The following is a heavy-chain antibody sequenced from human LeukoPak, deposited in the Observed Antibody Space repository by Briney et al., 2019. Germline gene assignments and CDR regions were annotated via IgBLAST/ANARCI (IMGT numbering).Heavy chain of an antibody. CDR3: ASDVACSSTSCPVRGNYYYYGMDV. CDR2: ISGSGGST. J-gene: IGHJ6*02. V-gene: IGHV3-23*01. CDR1: GFTFSSYA. Sequence: PGGSLRLSCAASGFTFSSYAMSWVRQAPGKGLEWVSAISGSGGSTYYADSVKGRFTISRDNSKNTLYLQMNSLRAEDTAVYYCASDVACSSTSCPVRGNYYYYGMDVWGQGTTVTVSS. D-gene: IGHD2-2*01.